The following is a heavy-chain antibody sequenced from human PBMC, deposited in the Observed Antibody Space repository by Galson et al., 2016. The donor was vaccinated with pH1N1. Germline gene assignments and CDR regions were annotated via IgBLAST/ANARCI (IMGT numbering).Heavy chain of an antibody. CDR3: VRANGAGSYSDS. CDR1: GFTFDDYA. CDR2: ISWNSGSI. Sequence: SLRLSCAASGFTFDDYAMQWVRHGPGKGLEWVSGISWNSGSIGYADSVKGRFTISRDNARNSLYLQMTSLRVEDTDLYYCVRANGAGSYSDSWGQGTLVTVSS. J-gene: IGHJ4*02. V-gene: IGHV3-9*01. D-gene: IGHD3-10*01.